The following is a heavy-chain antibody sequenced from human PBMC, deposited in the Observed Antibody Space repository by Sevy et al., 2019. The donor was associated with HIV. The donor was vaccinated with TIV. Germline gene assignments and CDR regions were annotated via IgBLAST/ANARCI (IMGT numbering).Heavy chain of an antibody. CDR3: AGHRVHDYVRGTSGPFDV. V-gene: IGHV4-39*01. J-gene: IGHJ2*01. CDR2: VYYSGDT. CDR1: SGSISSTSYF. D-gene: IGHD3-16*01. Sequence: SETLSLTCTVSSGSISSTSYFWGWIRQPPGKGLQWIASVYYSGDTYYNPSLKSRVTVSIDTSINTFSLNLPSATAADTAVYYCAGHRVHDYVRGTSGPFDVWGRGTRVTVSS.